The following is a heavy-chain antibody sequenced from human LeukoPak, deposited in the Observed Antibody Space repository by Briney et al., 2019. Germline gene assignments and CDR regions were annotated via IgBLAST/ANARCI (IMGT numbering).Heavy chain of an antibody. CDR1: GYTFTGYF. CDR3: ARGTHIVVVPAAIVYFDY. J-gene: IGHJ4*02. D-gene: IGHD2-2*02. CDR2: INPNSGGT. Sequence: AAVKVSCEASGYTFTGYFMHWVRQAPGQGRGWMGWINPNSGGTNYAQKSQGRVTMTRDTSISTAYMELSRLRSDDTAVYYCARGTHIVVVPAAIVYFDYWGQGTLVTVSS. V-gene: IGHV1-2*02.